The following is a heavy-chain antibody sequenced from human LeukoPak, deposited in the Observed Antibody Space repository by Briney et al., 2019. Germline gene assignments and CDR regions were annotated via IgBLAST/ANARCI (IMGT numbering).Heavy chain of an antibody. J-gene: IGHJ4*02. Sequence: GGSLRLSCAVSGFTFSNSWMSWVRQAPGKGLEWVGNIKQDGSETYHVASVMGRFSISRDNAKNSLFLQMSSLRAEDTAVYYCAREQGKWVRGYNYGSNPDYWGQGTLVTVSS. CDR1: GFTFSNSW. D-gene: IGHD5-18*01. CDR3: AREQGKWVRGYNYGSNPDY. CDR2: IKQDGSET. V-gene: IGHV3-7*01.